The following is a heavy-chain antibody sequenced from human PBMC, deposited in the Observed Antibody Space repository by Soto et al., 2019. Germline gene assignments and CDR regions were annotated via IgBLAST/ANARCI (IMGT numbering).Heavy chain of an antibody. J-gene: IGHJ6*02. CDR2: MSGSGANT. Sequence: GGSLRLSCAASGFTFSSYAMSWVRQAPGKXLEWVSSMSGSGANTFYADSVKGHFTISRDNSKNTLYLLMNSLRPEDTAIYYCAKGYDFWSGYYSGSDYGMDVWGQGTTVTVSS. CDR1: GFTFSSYA. CDR3: AKGYDFWSGYYSGSDYGMDV. V-gene: IGHV3-23*01. D-gene: IGHD3-3*01.